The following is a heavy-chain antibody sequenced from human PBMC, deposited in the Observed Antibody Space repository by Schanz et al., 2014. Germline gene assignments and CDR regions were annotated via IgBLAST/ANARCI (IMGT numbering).Heavy chain of an antibody. J-gene: IGHJ4*02. CDR3: ARGTPFLCDY. Sequence: EVQLVESGGGLVQPGRSLRLSCVASGFTFSSYTMKWVRQAPGKGLEWVSSISSTSTYLYYADSVKGRFTISRDSARNSLYLQMTSVRAEDTAVYYCARGTPFLCDYWGQGTLVTVSS. CDR1: GFTFSSYT. CDR2: ISSTSTYL. D-gene: IGHD3-16*01. V-gene: IGHV3-21*01.